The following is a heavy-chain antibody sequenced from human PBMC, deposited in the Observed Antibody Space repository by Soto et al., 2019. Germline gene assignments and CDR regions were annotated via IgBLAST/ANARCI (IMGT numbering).Heavy chain of an antibody. CDR3: ARDRGNMVAIFHHYYGMDV. V-gene: IGHV1-2*02. CDR1: GYTFTGQY. J-gene: IGHJ6*02. D-gene: IGHD3-3*02. Sequence: ASVKVSCKASGYTFTGQYMHWVRQAPGQGLEWMGWINPDSGDTKYAQKFQGRVTMTRDTSVSTVYMELSRLKSDDTAVYYCARDRGNMVAIFHHYYGMDVWGQGTTVTVSS. CDR2: INPDSGDT.